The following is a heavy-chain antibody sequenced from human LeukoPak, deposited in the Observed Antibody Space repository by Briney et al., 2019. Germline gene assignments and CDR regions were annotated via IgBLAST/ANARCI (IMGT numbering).Heavy chain of an antibody. J-gene: IGHJ4*02. D-gene: IGHD2/OR15-2a*01. CDR2: ISGSGGST. CDR3: ARVPIIGPGKGIDY. V-gene: IGHV3-23*01. CDR1: GFTFSSYG. Sequence: PGGSLRLSCAASGFTFSSYGMSWVRQAPGKGLEWVSAISGSGGSTYYADSVKGRFTISRDNSKNTLYLQMSSLRAEDTAVYYCARVPIIGPGKGIDYWGQGTLVTVSS.